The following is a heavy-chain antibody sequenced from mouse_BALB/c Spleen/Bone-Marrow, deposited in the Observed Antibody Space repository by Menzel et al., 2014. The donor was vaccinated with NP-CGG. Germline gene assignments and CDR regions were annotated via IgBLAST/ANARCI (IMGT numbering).Heavy chain of an antibody. CDR1: EYEFPSHD. D-gene: IGHD2-14*01. CDR3: ARHNYRYDDYAMDY. CDR2: INSDGGST. Sequence: EVHLVESGGGLVQPGESLKLSCESNEYEFPSHDMSWVRKTPEKRLELVAAINSDGGSTYYPDTMERRFIISRDNTKRTLYLQMSSLRSEDTALYYCARHNYRYDDYAMDYWGQGTSVTVSS. V-gene: IGHV5-2*01. J-gene: IGHJ4*01.